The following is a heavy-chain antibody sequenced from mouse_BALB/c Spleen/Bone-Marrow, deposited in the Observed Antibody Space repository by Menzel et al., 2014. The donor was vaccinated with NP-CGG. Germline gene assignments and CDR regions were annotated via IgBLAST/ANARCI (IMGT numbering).Heavy chain of an antibody. CDR2: IRLKSNNYAT. Sequence: EVQRVESGGGLVQPGGSMKLSCVASGFTFSNYWMNWVRQSPEKGLEWVVEIRLKSNNYATHYAESVKGRFTISRDDSKSSVYLQMNNLRAEDTGIYYCTTGFAYWGQGTLVTVSA. CDR3: TTGFAY. CDR1: GFTFSNYW. J-gene: IGHJ3*01. V-gene: IGHV6-6*02.